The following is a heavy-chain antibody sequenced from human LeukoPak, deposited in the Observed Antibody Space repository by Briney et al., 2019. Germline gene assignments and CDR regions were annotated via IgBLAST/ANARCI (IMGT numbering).Heavy chain of an antibody. Sequence: ASVKVSCKASGYTFTSYGISWVRQAPGQGLEWMGWISAYNGNTNYAQKLQGRVTMTTDTSTSTAYMELRSLRSDDTAVYYCARVPYDFWSGYVGGGFDYWGQGTLVTVSS. CDR3: ARVPYDFWSGYVGGGFDY. CDR2: ISAYNGNT. CDR1: GYTFTSYG. V-gene: IGHV1-18*01. J-gene: IGHJ4*02. D-gene: IGHD3-3*01.